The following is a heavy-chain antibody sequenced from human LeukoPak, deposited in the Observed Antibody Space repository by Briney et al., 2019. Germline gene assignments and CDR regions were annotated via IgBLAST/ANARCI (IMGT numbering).Heavy chain of an antibody. Sequence: SETLSLTCTVSGGSISNSYWSWIRQPAGKGLEWIGRIYTSGSTNYNPSLKSRVTMSVDTSKNQFSLKLSSVTAADTAVYYCARVADFAFITGTTMWFDPWGQGTLVTVSS. V-gene: IGHV4-4*07. CDR2: IYTSGST. D-gene: IGHD1-7*01. J-gene: IGHJ5*02. CDR3: ARVADFAFITGTTMWFDP. CDR1: GGSISNSY.